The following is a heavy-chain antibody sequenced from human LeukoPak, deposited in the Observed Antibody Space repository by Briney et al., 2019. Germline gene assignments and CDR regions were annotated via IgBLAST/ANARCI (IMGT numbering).Heavy chain of an antibody. V-gene: IGHV7-4-1*02. Sequence: ASVKVSCKASGYTFTSYAMNWVRQAPGQGLEWMGWINTNTGNPTYAQGFTGRFVFSLDTSVSTAYLQISSLKAEDTAVYYCARTKEGYDFWSGYYDAFDIWGKGTTVTVSS. D-gene: IGHD3-3*01. CDR2: INTNTGNP. CDR3: ARTKEGYDFWSGYYDAFDI. CDR1: GYTFTSYA. J-gene: IGHJ3*02.